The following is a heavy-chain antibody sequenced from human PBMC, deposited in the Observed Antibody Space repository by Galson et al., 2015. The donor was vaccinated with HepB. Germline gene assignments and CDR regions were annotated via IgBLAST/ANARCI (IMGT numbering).Heavy chain of an antibody. D-gene: IGHD2-15*01. CDR1: GFTFSSYG. Sequence: SLRLSCAASGFTFSSYGMHWVRQAPGKGLEWVAFIRYDGSNKYYADSVKGRFTISRDNSKNTLYLQMNSLRAEDTAVYYCAKCGSGYCSGGSPGGAFDIWGQGTMVTVSS. CDR3: AKCGSGYCSGGSPGGAFDI. CDR2: IRYDGSNK. V-gene: IGHV3-30*02. J-gene: IGHJ3*02.